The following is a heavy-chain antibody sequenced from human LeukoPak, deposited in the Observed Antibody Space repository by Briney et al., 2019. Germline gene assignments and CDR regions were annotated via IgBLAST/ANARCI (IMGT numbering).Heavy chain of an antibody. CDR2: ISGSGGST. D-gene: IGHD2-21*02. CDR1: GFTFSSYA. Sequence: GGSLSLSCAASGFTFSSYAMSWVRQAPGKGLEWVSAISGSGGSTYYADSAKGRFTISRDNSKNTLYLQMNSLRAEDTAVYYCATQGVVTVYYFDYWGQGTLVTVSS. J-gene: IGHJ4*02. V-gene: IGHV3-23*01. CDR3: ATQGVVTVYYFDY.